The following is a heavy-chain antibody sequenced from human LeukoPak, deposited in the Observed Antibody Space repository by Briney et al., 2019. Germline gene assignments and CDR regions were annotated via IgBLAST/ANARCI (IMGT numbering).Heavy chain of an antibody. D-gene: IGHD3-3*01. CDR1: GDSISSYY. CDR3: ARHDLWNHPPDY. V-gene: IGHV4-59*08. J-gene: IGHJ4*02. Sequence: PSETLSLTCTVPGDSISSYYWSWIRQPPGKGLEWIGYIYYTGSTNYNPSLKSRVTISVDTSKNQFSLRLSSVTAADTAVYYCARHDLWNHPPDYWGQGTLVTVSS. CDR2: IYYTGST.